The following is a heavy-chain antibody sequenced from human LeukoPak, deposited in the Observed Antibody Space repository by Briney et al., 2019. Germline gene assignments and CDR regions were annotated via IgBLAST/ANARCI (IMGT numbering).Heavy chain of an antibody. Sequence: GGSLRLSCSASGFTFNRFYLHWVRQAPGKGLEWVSHINSDTNITPYTASVSGRFTISRDNAKNSLYLHVNSLRDEDTAVYYCVRDHDWSFDLWGQGALVTVS. CDR1: GFTFNRFY. V-gene: IGHV3-48*02. D-gene: IGHD1-1*01. CDR3: VRDHDWSFDL. CDR2: INSDTNIT. J-gene: IGHJ4*02.